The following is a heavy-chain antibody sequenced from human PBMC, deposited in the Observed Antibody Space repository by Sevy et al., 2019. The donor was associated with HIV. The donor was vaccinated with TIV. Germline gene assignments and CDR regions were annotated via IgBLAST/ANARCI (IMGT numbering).Heavy chain of an antibody. D-gene: IGHD3-22*01. CDR2: ISSNGGST. Sequence: GGSLRLSCSASGFTFSSYAMHWVRQAPGKGLEYVSAISSNGGSTYYADSVKGRFTISRDNSKNTLYLQMKSLRAEDTDVYYCVKDQIAYYYDSSGLGNAFDIWGQGTMVTVSS. CDR1: GFTFSSYA. J-gene: IGHJ3*02. V-gene: IGHV3-64D*08. CDR3: VKDQIAYYYDSSGLGNAFDI.